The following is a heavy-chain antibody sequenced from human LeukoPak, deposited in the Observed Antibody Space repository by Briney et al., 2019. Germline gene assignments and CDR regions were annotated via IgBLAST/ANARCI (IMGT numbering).Heavy chain of an antibody. CDR2: IYYSGST. J-gene: IGHJ5*02. CDR1: GGSISSHY. CDR3: ARDLPTFDP. Sequence: YPSETLSLTCTVSGGSISSHYWSWIRQPPGKGLEWIGYIYYSGSTNYNPSLKSRVTISVDTSKNQFSLKLSSVTAADTAVYYCARDLPTFDPWGQGTLVTVSS. V-gene: IGHV4-59*11.